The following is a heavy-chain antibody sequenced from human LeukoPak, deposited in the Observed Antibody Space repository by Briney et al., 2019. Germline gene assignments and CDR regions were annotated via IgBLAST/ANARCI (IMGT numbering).Heavy chain of an antibody. J-gene: IGHJ6*03. Sequence: AGGSLRLSCAASGFTFSSYGMNWVRQAPGKGLEWIGSIYYSGSTYYNPSLKSRVTISLDTSKNQFSLKLSAVTAADTAVYYCARVGSGSYLNYYYYMDVWGKGTTVTVSS. CDR1: GFTFSSYG. D-gene: IGHD1-26*01. CDR3: ARVGSGSYLNYYYYMDV. V-gene: IGHV4-39*07. CDR2: IYYSGST.